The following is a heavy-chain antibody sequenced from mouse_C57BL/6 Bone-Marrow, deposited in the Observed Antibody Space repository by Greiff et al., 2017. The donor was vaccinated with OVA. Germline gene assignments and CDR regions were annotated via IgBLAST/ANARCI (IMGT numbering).Heavy chain of an antibody. CDR3: ASTMVTTGAMDY. Sequence: QVQLQQSGAELVRPGTSVKVSCTASGYAFTNSLIEWLKQRPGQGLEWIGVINPGSGGTNYNEKFKGKATLTADKSSSTAYMQLSSLTSEDSAVYFCASTMVTTGAMDYWGQGTSVTVSS. V-gene: IGHV1-54*01. CDR1: GYAFTNSL. CDR2: INPGSGGT. J-gene: IGHJ4*01. D-gene: IGHD2-2*01.